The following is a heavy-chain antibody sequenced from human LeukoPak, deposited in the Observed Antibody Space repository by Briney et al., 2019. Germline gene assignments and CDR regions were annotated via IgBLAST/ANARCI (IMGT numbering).Heavy chain of an antibody. Sequence: GGSLRLSCAASGFTFSSYWMHWVRQAPGKGLVWVSRINSDGSSTSYADSVKGRFTISRDNAKNSLYLQMNSLRAEDTALYYCARACSGGSCSGLFDYWGQGTLVTVSS. J-gene: IGHJ4*02. CDR2: INSDGSST. CDR3: ARACSGGSCSGLFDY. V-gene: IGHV3-74*01. CDR1: GFTFSSYW. D-gene: IGHD2-15*01.